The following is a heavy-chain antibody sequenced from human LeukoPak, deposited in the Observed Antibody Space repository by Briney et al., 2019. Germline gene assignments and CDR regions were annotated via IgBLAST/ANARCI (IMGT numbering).Heavy chain of an antibody. CDR3: ARDGDFDWLLFQVSDAFDI. Sequence: ASVKVSCKASGYTFTSYGISWVRQAPGQGLEWMGWISAYNGNTNYAQKLQGRVTMTTDTSTSTAYMELRSLRSDDTAVYYCARDGDFDWLLFQVSDAFDIWGQGTLVTVSS. V-gene: IGHV1-18*01. CDR2: ISAYNGNT. J-gene: IGHJ3*02. CDR1: GYTFTSYG. D-gene: IGHD3-9*01.